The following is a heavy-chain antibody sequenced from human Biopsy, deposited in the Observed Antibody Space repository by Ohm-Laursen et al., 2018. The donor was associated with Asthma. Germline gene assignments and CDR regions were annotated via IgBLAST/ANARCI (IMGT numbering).Heavy chain of an antibody. J-gene: IGHJ4*02. CDR1: GFSFGDFF. V-gene: IGHV3-11*04. CDR2: ISSSGSTK. Sequence: SLRLSCSASGFSFGDFFMTWVRQAPGKGLEWVASISSSGSTKYPSESVLGRFTISRDNSKNTLYLQMNSLRAEDTAVYYCAREGIAVAHFDYWGQGTLVTVSS. CDR3: AREGIAVAHFDY. D-gene: IGHD6-19*01.